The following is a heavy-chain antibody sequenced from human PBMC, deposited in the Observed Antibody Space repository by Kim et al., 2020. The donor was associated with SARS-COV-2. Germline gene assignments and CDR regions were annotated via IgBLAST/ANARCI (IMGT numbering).Heavy chain of an antibody. CDR2: ISWDGTRT. CDR3: AKGVTNSGFDY. CDR1: GFTFSTSP. Sequence: GGSLRLSCVASGFTFSTSPMGWVRQAPGEGLEWVSRISWDGTRTYYADSVKGRVTMSSDNSKNTVYLHMNSLRVEDTAVYYCAKGVTNSGFDYWGQGAQVTVSS. D-gene: IGHD4-17*01. V-gene: IGHV3-23*01. J-gene: IGHJ4*02.